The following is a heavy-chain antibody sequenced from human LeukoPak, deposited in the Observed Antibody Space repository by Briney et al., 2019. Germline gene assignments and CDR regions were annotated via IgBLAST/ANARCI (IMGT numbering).Heavy chain of an antibody. V-gene: IGHV3-21*01. CDR2: ISSSSSYI. CDR3: ARAEVVRSGLDY. Sequence: AGGSLRLSCAASGFTFSSYSMNWVRQAPGKGLEWVSSISSSSSYIYYADSVKGRFTISRDNAKNSLYLQMSSLRAEDTAVYYCARAEVVRSGLDYWGQGTLVTVSS. D-gene: IGHD2-15*01. CDR1: GFTFSSYS. J-gene: IGHJ4*02.